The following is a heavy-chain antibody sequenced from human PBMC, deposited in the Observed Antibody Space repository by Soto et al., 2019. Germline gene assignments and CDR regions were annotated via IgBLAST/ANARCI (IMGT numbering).Heavy chain of an antibody. CDR3: ARGITMVRGVIGYGMDV. Sequence: SETLSLTCAVYGGSFSGYYWSWIRQPPGKGLEWIGEINHSGSTNYNPSLKSRVTISVDTSKNQFSLKLSSVTAADTAVYYCARGITMVRGVIGYGMDVWGQGTTVTVSS. V-gene: IGHV4-34*01. CDR2: INHSGST. CDR1: GGSFSGYY. D-gene: IGHD3-10*01. J-gene: IGHJ6*02.